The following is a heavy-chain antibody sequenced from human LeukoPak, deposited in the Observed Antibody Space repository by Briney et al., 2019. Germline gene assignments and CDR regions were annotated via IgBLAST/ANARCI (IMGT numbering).Heavy chain of an antibody. CDR2: VRRKTNDYAT. CDR1: GFSFSDFT. D-gene: IGHD2/OR15-2a*01. CDR3: RSTQIVGPDY. V-gene: IGHV3-73*01. J-gene: IGHJ4*02. Sequence: PGGSLRLSCAASGFSFSDFTIHWVRQASGKGLEWVGRVRRKTNDYATTYAASLEGRVTISRDDSTNTAYLQMNSLKIEDTAVYFCRSTQIVGPDYWGREPRSPSPQ.